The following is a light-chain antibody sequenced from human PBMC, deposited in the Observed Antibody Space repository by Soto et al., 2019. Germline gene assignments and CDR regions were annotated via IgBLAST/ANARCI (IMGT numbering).Light chain of an antibody. CDR3: AAWDDSLNAFYV. CDR1: SSNIGSNT. CDR2: SNN. J-gene: IGLJ1*01. Sequence: QSVLTQPPSASGTPGQRVTISCSGSSSNIGSNTVNWYQQLPGTAPKLLIYSNNQRPSGVPDRFSGSKSGTSASLAISGLQSEEEADYYCAAWDDSLNAFYVFGTWTKLTVL. V-gene: IGLV1-44*01.